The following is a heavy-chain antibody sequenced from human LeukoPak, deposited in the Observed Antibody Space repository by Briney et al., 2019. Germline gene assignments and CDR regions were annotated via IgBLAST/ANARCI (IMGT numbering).Heavy chain of an antibody. CDR3: ARDNTRAYYFDY. D-gene: IGHD2-2*02. V-gene: IGHV1-69*04. CDR1: GGTFSSYA. J-gene: IGHJ4*02. CDR2: IIPILGIA. Sequence: ASVTVSCKASGGTFSSYAISWVRQAPGQGLEWMGRIIPILGIANYARKFQGRVTITADKSTSTAYMELSSLRSEDTAVYYCARDNTRAYYFDYWGQGTLVTVSS.